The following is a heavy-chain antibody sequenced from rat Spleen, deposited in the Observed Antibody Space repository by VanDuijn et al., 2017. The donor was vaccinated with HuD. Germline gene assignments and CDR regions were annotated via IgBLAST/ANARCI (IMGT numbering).Heavy chain of an antibody. CDR2: ISTGGGNT. Sequence: EVQLVESGGGLVQPGRSMKLSCTASGFTFSNYYMAWVRQAPTKGLEWVASISTGGGNTYYRYSVKGRFTISRDKAKRTLYLQMDSLRSEDTATYYCARVDGYYRTMDAWGQGASVTVSS. J-gene: IGHJ4*01. CDR1: GFTFSNYY. V-gene: IGHV5-25*01. D-gene: IGHD1-12*03. CDR3: ARVDGYYRTMDA.